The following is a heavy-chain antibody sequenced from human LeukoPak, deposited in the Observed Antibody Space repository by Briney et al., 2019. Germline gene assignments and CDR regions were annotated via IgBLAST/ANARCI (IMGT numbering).Heavy chain of an antibody. CDR1: GGSISRSTYY. V-gene: IGHV4-39*07. CDR2: MYYSGNT. Sequence: SETLSLTCTVSGGSISRSTYYWGWIRQPPGKGLEWIGSMYYSGNTYYNPSLKSRVTISVDTSKNQFSLKLSSVTAADTAVYYCARGLDYDSSGYYYRDAFDIWGQGTMVTVSS. J-gene: IGHJ3*02. CDR3: ARGLDYDSSGYYYRDAFDI. D-gene: IGHD3-22*01.